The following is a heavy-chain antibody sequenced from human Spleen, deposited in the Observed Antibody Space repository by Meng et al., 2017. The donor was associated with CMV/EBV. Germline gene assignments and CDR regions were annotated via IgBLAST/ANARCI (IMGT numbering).Heavy chain of an antibody. J-gene: IGHJ4*02. V-gene: IGHV1-18*01. CDR2: ISTYNGNT. CDR1: GYTFTTYH. D-gene: IGHD6-13*01. Sequence: ASVKVSCKTSGYTFTTYHISWVRQAPGQGLEWMGWISTYNGNTNYTQKVQGRVTLTTDISASTAYMEMRSLRSDDTAVYYCARVPPRFSSSWYGGYFDYWGQGTLVTVSS. CDR3: ARVPPRFSSSWYGGYFDY.